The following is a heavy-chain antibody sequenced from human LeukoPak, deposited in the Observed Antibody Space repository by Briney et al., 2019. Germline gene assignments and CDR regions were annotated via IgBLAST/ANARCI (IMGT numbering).Heavy chain of an antibody. J-gene: IGHJ4*02. D-gene: IGHD2-15*01. CDR1: GYTFTSYD. CDR2: MNPNSGNT. CDR3: ARGVSTYCSGGSCYGIYFDY. V-gene: IGHV1-8*01. Sequence: GASVKVSCKASGYTFTSYDINWVRQATGQGLEWMGWMNPNSGNTGYAQKFQGRVTMTRNTSISTAYMELSSLRSEDTAVYYCARGVSTYCSGGSCYGIYFDYWGQGTLVTVSS.